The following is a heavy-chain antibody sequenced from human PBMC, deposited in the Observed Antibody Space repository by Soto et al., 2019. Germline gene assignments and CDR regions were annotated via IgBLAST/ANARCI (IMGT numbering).Heavy chain of an antibody. V-gene: IGHV3-23*01. CDR1: GFTFSGYA. CDR3: ANSAYASGTQRFAP. J-gene: IGHJ5*02. D-gene: IGHD3-10*01. CDR2: VDFSGSTT. Sequence: EVQLLESGGGLVQPGESLRLSCAASGFTFSGYAMSWVRQAPGKGLEWVSSVDFSGSTTYYADSVKGRFTISRDNSKNTLYLQMNSLRAEDTAVYYCANSAYASGTQRFAPWGQGTLVTVSS.